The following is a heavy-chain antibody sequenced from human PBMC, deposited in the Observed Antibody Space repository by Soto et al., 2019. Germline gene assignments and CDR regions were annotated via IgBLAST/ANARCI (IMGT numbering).Heavy chain of an antibody. V-gene: IGHV1-18*01. CDR1: GYTFTSYG. CDR2: ISAHNGNT. Sequence: QVHLVQSGAEVKKPGASVKVSCKGSGYTFTSYGITWVRQAPGQGLEWMGWISAHNGNTNYAQKLQGRVTVATDTSTRPVYMELRGLRSDDTAVYYCARGGYGDYWGQGALVTVSS. D-gene: IGHD1-1*01. CDR3: ARGGYGDY. J-gene: IGHJ4*02.